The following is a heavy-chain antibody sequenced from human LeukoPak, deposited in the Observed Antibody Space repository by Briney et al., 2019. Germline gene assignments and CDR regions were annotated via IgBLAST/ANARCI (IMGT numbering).Heavy chain of an antibody. CDR2: ISSSSSYI. J-gene: IGHJ4*02. V-gene: IGHV3-21*01. CDR1: GFTFSSYS. CDR3: ARDARDGYNLIHY. D-gene: IGHD5-24*01. Sequence: GGSLRLSCAASGFTFSSYSMNWVRQAPGKGLEWVSSISSSSSYIYYADSVKGRFTISRDNAKNSLFLQMNSLRAEDTAVYYCARDARDGYNLIHYWGQGILVTVSS.